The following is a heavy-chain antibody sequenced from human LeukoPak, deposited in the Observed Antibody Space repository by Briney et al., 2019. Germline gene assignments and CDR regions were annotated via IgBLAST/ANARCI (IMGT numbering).Heavy chain of an antibody. Sequence: SETLSLTCTVSGGSTSSSTYYWGWIRQPPGKGLEWIGSIYYSGSTYYNPSLKTRVTISVDSSKNQFSLKLSSVTAADTAVYYCARVYCSGGSCYSDYFDYWGQGTLVTVSS. V-gene: IGHV4-39*01. CDR1: GGSTSSSTYY. CDR2: IYYSGST. CDR3: ARVYCSGGSCYSDYFDY. J-gene: IGHJ4*02. D-gene: IGHD2-15*01.